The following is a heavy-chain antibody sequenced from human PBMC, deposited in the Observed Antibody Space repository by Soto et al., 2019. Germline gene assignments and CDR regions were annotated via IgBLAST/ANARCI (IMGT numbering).Heavy chain of an antibody. V-gene: IGHV3-74*01. CDR1: GFTFSMYW. Sequence: PGGSLRLSCAASGFTFSMYWMNWVRQVPGKGPEWVSRINDDGISTNYADSVKGRFTISRDNAKNTLYLQMNAWRVEDTAVYYCTRGPRSTSTGTGAFWGQGTLFTVSS. D-gene: IGHD1-1*01. CDR2: INDDGIST. J-gene: IGHJ4*02. CDR3: TRGPRSTSTGTGAF.